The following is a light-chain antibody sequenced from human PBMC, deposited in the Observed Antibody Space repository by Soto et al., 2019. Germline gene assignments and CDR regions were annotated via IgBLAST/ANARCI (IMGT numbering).Light chain of an antibody. Sequence: QAVVTQPRSVSGSPGQSVTISCTGTSSDVGGYNYVSWYQQHPGKAPKLVIYDVSKRPSGVPDRFSGYKSGNTASLTVSGLQAEDEADYSCCSYAGTYTQWVFGGGTKLTVL. CDR2: DVS. CDR3: CSYAGTYTQWV. V-gene: IGLV2-11*01. CDR1: SSDVGGYNY. J-gene: IGLJ3*02.